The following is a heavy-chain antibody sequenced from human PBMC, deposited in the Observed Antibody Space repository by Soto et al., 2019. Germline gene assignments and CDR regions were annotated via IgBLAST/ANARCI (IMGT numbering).Heavy chain of an antibody. CDR2: MYYGGRT. D-gene: IGHD6-13*01. V-gene: IGHV4-30-4*01. CDR3: ARGSRYSSSWYFFDF. CDR1: GGSISSGDYY. Sequence: QVQLQESGPGLVKPSQTLSLTCTVSGGSISSGDYYWSWIRQSPGKGLGWIGYMYYGGRTHYNPSLKSRLNTSLDTSKNQFALNLSTVTATDTAVYYCARGSRYSSSWYFFDFWGQGTLVTVSS. J-gene: IGHJ4*02.